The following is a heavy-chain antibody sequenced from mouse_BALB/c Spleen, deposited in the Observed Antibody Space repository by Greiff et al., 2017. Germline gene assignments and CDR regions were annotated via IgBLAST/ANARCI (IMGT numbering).Heavy chain of an antibody. CDR1: GYTFTSYY. CDR2: INPSNGGT. V-gene: IGHV1S81*02. Sequence: VKLQESGAELVKPGASVKLSCKASGYTFTSYYMYWVKQRPGQGLEWIGEINPSNGGTNFNEKFKSKATLTVDKSSSTAYMQLSSLTSEDSAVYYCTRSWDGIFAYWGQGTLVTVSA. D-gene: IGHD4-1*01. CDR3: TRSWDGIFAY. J-gene: IGHJ3*01.